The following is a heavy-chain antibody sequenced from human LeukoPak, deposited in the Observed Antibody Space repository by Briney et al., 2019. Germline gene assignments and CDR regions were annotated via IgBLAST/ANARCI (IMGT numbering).Heavy chain of an antibody. Sequence: PGGSLRLSCAASGFTFSSYSMHWVRQTPGKGLEWVAIISYDGNNKYYADSVKGRFTTSRDNSKNSLYLQMNSLRAEDTAVYYCAKDQGGSYQSFDYWGQGTLVTVSS. J-gene: IGHJ4*02. D-gene: IGHD1-26*01. CDR2: ISYDGNNK. CDR1: GFTFSSYS. V-gene: IGHV3-30-3*01. CDR3: AKDQGGSYQSFDY.